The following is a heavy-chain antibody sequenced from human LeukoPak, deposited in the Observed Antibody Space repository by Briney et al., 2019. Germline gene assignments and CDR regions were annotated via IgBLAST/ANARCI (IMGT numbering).Heavy chain of an antibody. D-gene: IGHD3-22*01. Sequence: PGGSLGLSCAASGFTFSNCAMSWVRQAPVKGLEWVSSISGSGTTTYYADSVRGRFTISRDNSKNTLYLQMNSLRAEDTAIYYCAKSTFYYDSRTGWDHYYVMDVWGQGTTVTVSS. CDR1: GFTFSNCA. CDR2: ISGSGTTT. J-gene: IGHJ6*02. CDR3: AKSTFYYDSRTGWDHYYVMDV. V-gene: IGHV3-23*01.